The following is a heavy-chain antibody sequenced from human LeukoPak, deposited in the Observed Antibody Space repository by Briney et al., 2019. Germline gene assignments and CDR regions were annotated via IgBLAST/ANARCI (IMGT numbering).Heavy chain of an antibody. CDR2: IYYSGST. V-gene: IGHV4-39*01. Sequence: SETLSLTCTVAGGSISSSSYYWGWIRQPPGKGLEWIGSIYYSGSTYYNPSLKSRVTISVDTYKNQFSLKLSSVTAADTAVYYCARATYYDLWSGYMRYFDYSGQGTLVTVSS. CDR1: GGSISSSSYY. CDR3: ARATYYDLWSGYMRYFDY. D-gene: IGHD3-3*01. J-gene: IGHJ4*02.